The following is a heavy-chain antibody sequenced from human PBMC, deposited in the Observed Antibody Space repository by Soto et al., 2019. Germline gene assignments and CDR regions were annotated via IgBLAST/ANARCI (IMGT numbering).Heavy chain of an antibody. V-gene: IGHV4-31*03. CDR2: IYYSGST. CDR3: ARRGCSGGSCYSGFDP. CDR1: GGSISSGGYY. D-gene: IGHD2-15*01. J-gene: IGHJ5*02. Sequence: QVQLQESGPGLVKPSQTLSLTCTVSGGSISSGGYYWSWIRQHPGKGLEWIGYIYYSGSTYYNPSLKSRVTISVDTSKNQSSLKLSSVTAADTAVYYCARRGCSGGSCYSGFDPWGQGTLVTVSS.